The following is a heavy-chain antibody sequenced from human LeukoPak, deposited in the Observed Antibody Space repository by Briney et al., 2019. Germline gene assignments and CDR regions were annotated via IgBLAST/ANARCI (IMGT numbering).Heavy chain of an antibody. D-gene: IGHD3-22*01. V-gene: IGHV1-69*05. J-gene: IGHJ3*02. Sequence: ASVKVSCKASGGTFSSYAISWVRQAPGQGLEWMGGIIPIFGTANYAQKFQGRVTITTDESTSTAYMELSSLRSEDTVVYYCARAYYYDSSGYRRAFDIWGQGTMVTVSS. CDR1: GGTFSSYA. CDR2: IIPIFGTA. CDR3: ARAYYYDSSGYRRAFDI.